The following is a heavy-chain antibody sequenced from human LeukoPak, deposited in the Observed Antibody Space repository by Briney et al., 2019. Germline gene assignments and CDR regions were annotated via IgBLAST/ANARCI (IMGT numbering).Heavy chain of an antibody. J-gene: IGHJ6*02. D-gene: IGHD2-2*01. CDR1: GYSFISYG. CDR3: ARSGFTVVPIANYHDGMDV. Sequence: ASVKVSCKCSGYSFISYGINWVRQAPGQGLEWMGWISGNSGNTKYADKFQGRVTMTTDTSTETVYTELRSLRSDDTAVYYCARSGFTVVPIANYHDGMDVWGHGTTVTVSS. CDR2: ISGNSGNT. V-gene: IGHV1-18*01.